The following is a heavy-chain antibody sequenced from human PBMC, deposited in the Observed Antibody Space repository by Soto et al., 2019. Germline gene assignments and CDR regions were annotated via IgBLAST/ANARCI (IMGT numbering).Heavy chain of an antibody. V-gene: IGHV4-4*02. CDR1: GGFISSGKW. CDR3: ARDGRDGYNLAY. Sequence: QVQLQESGPGLVRPSGTLSLTCAVSGGFISSGKWWSWVRQPPGKGLEWIGEISHSGANNCNPSLKSRVTISVDKSQNQFSMELRSVTAADTAVYYCARDGRDGYNLAYWGQGILVTVSS. J-gene: IGHJ4*02. D-gene: IGHD5-12*01. CDR2: ISHSGAN.